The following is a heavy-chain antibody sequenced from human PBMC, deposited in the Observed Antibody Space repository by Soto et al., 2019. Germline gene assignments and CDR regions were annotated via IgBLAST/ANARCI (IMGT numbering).Heavy chain of an antibody. J-gene: IGHJ4*02. D-gene: IGHD6-19*01. CDR2: VYWDDDE. V-gene: IGHV2-5*02. CDR1: GFSLTNNGVG. CDR3: AHMGVAGTLYYFDY. Sequence: QITLRESGRALVKPTQTLTLTCSFTGFSLTNNGVGVGWIRQPPGKALEWLVLVYWDDDEHYSPSLRSRLTITKDTSKNQVVLTMINMGPVDTATYYCAHMGVAGTLYYFDYWGQGTLVTVSS.